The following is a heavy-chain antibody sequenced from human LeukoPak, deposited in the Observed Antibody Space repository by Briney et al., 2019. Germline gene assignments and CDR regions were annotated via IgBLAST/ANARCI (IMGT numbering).Heavy chain of an antibody. CDR3: ARRARYCTGTSRDPIGAFDI. Sequence: GGSLRLSCVASGFTFSAYWMTWVRQAPGKGLDWVANIRLDGSENYYVDSVRGRFTISRDNAKNSLYLQMNSLRAEDTAVYYCARRARYCTGTSRDPIGAFDIWGQGTMVTVSS. CDR1: GFTFSAYW. CDR2: IRLDGSEN. D-gene: IGHD2-8*02. J-gene: IGHJ3*02. V-gene: IGHV3-7*01.